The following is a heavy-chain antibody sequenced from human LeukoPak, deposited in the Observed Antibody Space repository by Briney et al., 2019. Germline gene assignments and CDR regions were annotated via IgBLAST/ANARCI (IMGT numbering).Heavy chain of an antibody. J-gene: IGHJ5*02. CDR2: ISSSSSTI. CDR1: GFTFSSYS. V-gene: IGHV3-48*01. CDR3: ARGSGAVSPNWFDP. D-gene: IGHD3-16*01. Sequence: GGSLRLSCAASGFTFSSYSMNWVRQAPGKGLEWVSYISSSSSTIYYADSVKGLFTISRDNAKNSLYLQINSLRAEDTAVYYCARGSGAVSPNWFDPWGQGTLVTVSS.